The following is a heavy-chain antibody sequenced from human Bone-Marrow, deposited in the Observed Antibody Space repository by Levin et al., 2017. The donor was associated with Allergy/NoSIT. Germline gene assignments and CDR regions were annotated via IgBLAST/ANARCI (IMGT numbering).Heavy chain of an antibody. CDR2: IIPIYSTT. J-gene: IGHJ1*01. CDR3: ARGRGPAMIGLIDFQH. V-gene: IGHV1-69*01. CDR1: GDTFSTYA. Sequence: PGGSLKISCKASGDTFSTYAISWVRQAPGQGLEWMGGIIPIYSTTIYAQTFQGRVTITADESTSPAYMDLTTLRSDDTAVYYCARGRGPAMIGLIDFQHWGQGTLVIVSS. D-gene: IGHD3-22*01.